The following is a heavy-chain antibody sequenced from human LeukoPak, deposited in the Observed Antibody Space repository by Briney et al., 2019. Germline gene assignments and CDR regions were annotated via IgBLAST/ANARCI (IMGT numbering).Heavy chain of an antibody. CDR1: GGSFSGYY. CDR3: AREDGDYFDY. Sequence: SETLSLTCADYGGSFSGYYWSWIRQPPGKGLEWIGEINHSGSTNYNPSLKSRVTISVDTSKNQFSLKLSSVTAADTAVYYCAREDGDYFDYWGQGTLVTVSS. D-gene: IGHD4-17*01. V-gene: IGHV4-34*01. CDR2: INHSGST. J-gene: IGHJ4*02.